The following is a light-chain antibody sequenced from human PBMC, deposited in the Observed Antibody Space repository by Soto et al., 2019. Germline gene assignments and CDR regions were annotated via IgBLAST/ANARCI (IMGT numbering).Light chain of an antibody. J-gene: IGLJ1*01. Sequence: QSVLTQPASVSGSPGQSITISCTGTSSDVGGYNYVSWYQQHPGKAPKLMIYDVSNRPSGVSNRFSGSKSGNTASLTISGLQAEDEADYYCSSSTSSSTLRVFGTGTKVTVL. CDR2: DVS. CDR3: SSSTSSSTLRV. CDR1: SSDVGGYNY. V-gene: IGLV2-14*01.